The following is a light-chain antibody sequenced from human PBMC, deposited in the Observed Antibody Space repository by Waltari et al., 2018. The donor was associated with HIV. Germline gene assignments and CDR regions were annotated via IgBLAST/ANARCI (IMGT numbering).Light chain of an antibody. CDR1: QGIRDD. CDR2: AAS. V-gene: IGKV1-17*01. J-gene: IGKJ3*01. Sequence: DIQMTQSPSSLSASAGARVTITCRASQGIRDDLSWFQQKPGRAPKRLIYAASTLHSGVLSRFSGSGSGTEFTLTISSLQPEDFATYFCLQHKTFPLAFGPGTRVDI. CDR3: LQHKTFPLA.